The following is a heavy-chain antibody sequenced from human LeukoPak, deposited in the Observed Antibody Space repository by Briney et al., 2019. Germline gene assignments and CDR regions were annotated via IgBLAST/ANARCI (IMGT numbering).Heavy chain of an antibody. J-gene: IGHJ3*02. CDR1: GFTVSSNY. Sequence: GESLKISCAASGFTVSSNYMSWVRQAPGKGLEWVSVIYSGGGTYYADAVKGRFTISRDNSKNTLYLQMNSLRAGDTAVYYCARDHYVDAFDIWGQGTMVTVSS. CDR3: ARDHYVDAFDI. CDR2: IYSGGGT. D-gene: IGHD3-16*01. V-gene: IGHV3-66*01.